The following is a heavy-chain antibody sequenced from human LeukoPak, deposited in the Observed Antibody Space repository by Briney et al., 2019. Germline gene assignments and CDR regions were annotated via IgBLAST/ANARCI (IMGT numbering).Heavy chain of an antibody. D-gene: IGHD3-10*01. CDR2: ISGSGGST. CDR1: GYTFTSYY. V-gene: IGHV3-23*01. CDR3: ASYGSGSHPVDY. Sequence: ASVKVSCKASGYTFTSYYMHWVRQAPGQGLEWVSAISGSGGSTYYADSVKGRFTISRDNSKNTLYLQMNSLRAEDTAVYYCASYGSGSHPVDYWGQGTLVTVSS. J-gene: IGHJ4*02.